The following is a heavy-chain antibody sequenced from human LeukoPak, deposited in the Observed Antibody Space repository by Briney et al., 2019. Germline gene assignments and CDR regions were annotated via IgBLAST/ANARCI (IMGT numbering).Heavy chain of an antibody. CDR3: ARGIQPFDY. V-gene: IGHV3-30*04. CDR1: GFTFSTYA. J-gene: IGHJ4*02. D-gene: IGHD5-18*01. Sequence: GGSLRLSCAASGFTFSTYAMNWVRQAPGKGLEWVAVISYDGRQNYYADSVKGRFTISRDNSKNTLYLQMNSLRDEDSAAYYCARGIQPFDYWGQGTLVTVSS. CDR2: ISYDGRQN.